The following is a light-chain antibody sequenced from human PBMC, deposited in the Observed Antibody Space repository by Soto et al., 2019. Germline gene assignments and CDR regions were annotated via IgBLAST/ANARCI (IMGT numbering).Light chain of an antibody. J-gene: IGLJ3*02. Sequence: SYELTQPPSVSVAPGQTASITCGGDNIGTKGVHWYQQKPGQAPELVVYNGRDRPSGIPERFSGSNSGNTATLTIPRVEAGDEADFYCQVRESPSDHSVVFGGGTKLTVL. CDR2: NGR. CDR1: NIGTKG. V-gene: IGLV3-21*02. CDR3: QVRESPSDHSVV.